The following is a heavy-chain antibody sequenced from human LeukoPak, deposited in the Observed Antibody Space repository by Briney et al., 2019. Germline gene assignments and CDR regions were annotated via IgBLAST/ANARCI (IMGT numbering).Heavy chain of an antibody. CDR1: GYTFTSYY. J-gene: IGHJ4*02. Sequence: SVKVSCKASGYTFTSYYMHWVRQAPGQGLEWMGGIIPIFGTANYAQKFQGRVTITADESTSTAYMELSSLRSEDTAVYYCARGSQDSPDYDFWSGSTTYFDYWGQGTLVTVSS. V-gene: IGHV1-69*13. CDR3: ARGSQDSPDYDFWSGSTTYFDY. D-gene: IGHD3-3*01. CDR2: IIPIFGTA.